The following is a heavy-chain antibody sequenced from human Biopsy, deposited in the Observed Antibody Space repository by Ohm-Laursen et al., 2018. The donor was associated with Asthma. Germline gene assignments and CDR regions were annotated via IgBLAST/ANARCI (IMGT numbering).Heavy chain of an antibody. D-gene: IGHD3-22*01. CDR2: IMTVFGTT. CDR1: GGTLSNFA. V-gene: IGHV1-69*06. CDR3: ARSYDTDSYPVLVLDY. J-gene: IGHJ4*02. Sequence: GSSVKVSCKAPGGTLSNFAISWVRQAPGQGLEWLGGIMTVFGTTNYAQKFQGRVTITADKSTSTTYMELSRLRSEDTAVYYCARSYDTDSYPVLVLDYWGQGTLVTVSS.